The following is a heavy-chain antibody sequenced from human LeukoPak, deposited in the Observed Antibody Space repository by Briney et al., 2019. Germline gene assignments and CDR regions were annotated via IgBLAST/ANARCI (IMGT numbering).Heavy chain of an antibody. Sequence: SVKVSCKASGGTFSSYAIGWVRQAPGQGLEWMGGIIPIFGTANYAQKFQGRVTITADESTSTAYMELSSLRSEDTAVYYCARDGAVAGYFDYWGQGTLVTVSS. CDR2: IIPIFGTA. CDR3: ARDGAVAGYFDY. V-gene: IGHV1-69*13. J-gene: IGHJ4*02. CDR1: GGTFSSYA. D-gene: IGHD6-19*01.